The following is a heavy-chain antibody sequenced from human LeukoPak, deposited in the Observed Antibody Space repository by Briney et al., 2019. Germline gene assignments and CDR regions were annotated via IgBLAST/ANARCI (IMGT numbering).Heavy chain of an antibody. Sequence: SSVNVSCKASGGTFSSYAISWVRQAPGQGLEWMGEIIPIFGTANYAQKFQGRVTITTDESTSTAYMELSSLRSEDTAVYYCASLTACSGDSCYPYYYYMDVWGKGTTVTVSS. CDR1: GGTFSSYA. D-gene: IGHD2-15*01. J-gene: IGHJ6*03. V-gene: IGHV1-69*05. CDR2: IIPIFGTA. CDR3: ASLTACSGDSCYPYYYYMDV.